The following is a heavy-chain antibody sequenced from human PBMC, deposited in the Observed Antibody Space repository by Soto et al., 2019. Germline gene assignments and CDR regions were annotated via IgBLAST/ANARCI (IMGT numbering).Heavy chain of an antibody. CDR2: ISGSGGST. CDR1: GFTFSSYA. CDR3: AKDGQYSSGLFIPQRDYYGMDV. J-gene: IGHJ6*02. D-gene: IGHD3-22*01. V-gene: IGHV3-23*01. Sequence: GRSLRLSCASSGFTFSSYAMSWVRQAPGKGLEWVSAISGSGGSTYYADSVKGRFTISRDNSKNTLYLQMNSLRAEDTAVYYCAKDGQYSSGLFIPQRDYYGMDVWGQGTTVTVSS.